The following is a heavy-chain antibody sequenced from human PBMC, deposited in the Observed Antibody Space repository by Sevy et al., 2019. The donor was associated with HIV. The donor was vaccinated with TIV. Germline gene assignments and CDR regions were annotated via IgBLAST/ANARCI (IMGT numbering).Heavy chain of an antibody. V-gene: IGHV3-49*03. CDR3: TRGLATADTPEYYFDY. CDR2: ITRNSYEAYGGTT. J-gene: IGHJ4*02. Sequence: GGSLRLSCTTSGFTFDDYAMNWIRQAPGKGLEWVAVITRNSYEAYGGTTDYAASVKGRFIISRDDSKSIAYLQMNSLKTEDTAVYYCTRGLATADTPEYYFDYWGQRTLVTVSS. CDR1: GFTFDDYA. D-gene: IGHD5-12*01.